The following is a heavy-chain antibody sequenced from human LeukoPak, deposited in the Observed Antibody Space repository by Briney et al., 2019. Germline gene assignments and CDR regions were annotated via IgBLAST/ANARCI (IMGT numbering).Heavy chain of an antibody. Sequence: SVTVSCKASGYTFTGYYMHWVRQAPGQGLEWMGGIVPIFGTANYAQKFQGRVTITADESTGTAYMGLSSLRSEDTAVYYCARDRGDYSSYYYYGMDVWGQGTTVTVSS. CDR2: IVPIFGTA. CDR3: ARDRGDYSSYYYYGMDV. V-gene: IGHV1-69*13. J-gene: IGHJ6*02. D-gene: IGHD6-13*01. CDR1: GYTFTGYY.